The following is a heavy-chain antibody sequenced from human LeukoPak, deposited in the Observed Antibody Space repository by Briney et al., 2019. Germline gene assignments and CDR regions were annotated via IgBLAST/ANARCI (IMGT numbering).Heavy chain of an antibody. J-gene: IGHJ6*03. Sequence: PGGSLRLSCAASGFTFSSYWMSWVRQAPGKGLEWVANIKQDGSEKYYVDSVKGRFTISRDNAKNSLYLQMNSLRAEDTAVYYCARCSGDRPDYYYYYYMDVWGKGTTVTVSS. V-gene: IGHV3-7*01. CDR2: IKQDGSEK. CDR3: ARCSGDRPDYYYYYYMDV. CDR1: GFTFSSYW. D-gene: IGHD2-15*01.